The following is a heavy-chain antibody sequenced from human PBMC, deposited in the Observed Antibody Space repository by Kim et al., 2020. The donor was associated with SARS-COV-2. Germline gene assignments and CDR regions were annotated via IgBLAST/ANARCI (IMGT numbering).Heavy chain of an antibody. J-gene: IGHJ6*02. Sequence: TLSLTCAVSGGSISSSNWWSWVRQPPGKGLEWIGEIYHSGSTNYNPSLKSRVTISVDKSKNQFSLKLSSVTAADTAVYYCARTNSSGWYGSYYYGMDVWGQGTTVTVSS. CDR2: IYHSGST. CDR3: ARTNSSGWYGSYYYGMDV. V-gene: IGHV4-4*02. D-gene: IGHD6-19*01. CDR1: GGSISSSNW.